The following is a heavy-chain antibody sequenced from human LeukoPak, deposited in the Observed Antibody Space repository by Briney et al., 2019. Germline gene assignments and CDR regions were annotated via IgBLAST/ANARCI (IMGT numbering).Heavy chain of an antibody. J-gene: IGHJ4*02. CDR1: GFTFSSYA. V-gene: IGHV3-23*01. D-gene: IGHD3-10*01. Sequence: GGSLRLSCAASGFTFSSYAMSWGRQAPGKGLEWVSAISGSGGSTYYADSVKGRFTISRDNSKNTLYLQMNSLRAEDTAVYYCAKVRGGLYYYGSGSYYMNYWGQGTLVTVPS. CDR3: AKVRGGLYYYGSGSYYMNY. CDR2: ISGSGGST.